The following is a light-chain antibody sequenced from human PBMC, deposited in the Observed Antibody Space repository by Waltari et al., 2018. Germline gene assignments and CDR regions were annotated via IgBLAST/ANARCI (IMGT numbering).Light chain of an antibody. V-gene: IGKV1-9*01. J-gene: IGKJ4*01. Sequence: DIQLTQSPSFLSASVGDRVTITCRASQGIRSYLAWYQQNPGKAPKLLISVASILRSGVPSRFSGTGSGTEFTLTINSLQPEDFATYYCQQFDVYPLTFGGGTKVEIK. CDR1: QGIRSY. CDR2: VAS. CDR3: QQFDVYPLT.